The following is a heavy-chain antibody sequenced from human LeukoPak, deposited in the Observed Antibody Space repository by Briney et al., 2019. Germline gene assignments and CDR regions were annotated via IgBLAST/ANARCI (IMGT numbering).Heavy chain of an antibody. CDR1: GFTFSNYA. J-gene: IGHJ5*02. D-gene: IGHD3-22*01. CDR2: MSYDGYSK. Sequence: GGSLRLSCAASGFTFSNYAMHWVRQAPGKGLEWVAVMSYDGYSKTYSDSVKGRFTISRENSKNTLYLQMNSLRAEDTAVYYCAHTDSYYFDSGMVSWGQGALVTVSS. V-gene: IGHV3-30-3*01. CDR3: AHTDSYYFDSGMVS.